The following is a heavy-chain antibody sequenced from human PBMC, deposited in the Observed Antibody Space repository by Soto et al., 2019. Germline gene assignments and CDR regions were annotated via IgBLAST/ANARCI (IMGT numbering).Heavy chain of an antibody. J-gene: IGHJ6*02. CDR3: ARHWGDYGSGSYPYGMDV. CDR1: GGAISSYY. Sequence: TLSLTCTVSGGAISSYYWTWIRQPPGEGLEWIGSIYYSGSTYYNPSLKSRVTISVDTSKNQFSLKLSSVTAADTAVYYCARHWGDYGSGSYPYGMDVWGQGTTVTVSS. D-gene: IGHD3-10*01. CDR2: IYYSGST. V-gene: IGHV4-59*05.